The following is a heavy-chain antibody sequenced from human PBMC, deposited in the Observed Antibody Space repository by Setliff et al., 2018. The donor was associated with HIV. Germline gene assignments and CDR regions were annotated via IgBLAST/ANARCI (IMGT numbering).Heavy chain of an antibody. CDR3: ARVRFFDRIGYFARPYHFLDS. CDR2: ISHSGSP. Sequence: SETLSLTCAVNDESFSGYYWTWIRQPPGKGLEWIGEISHSGSPNYNPSLKSRVTMSRDTSKNQLSLSLSSVTAADTAVYYCARVRFFDRIGYFARPYHFLDSWGQGTLVTVSS. D-gene: IGHD3-22*01. J-gene: IGHJ4*02. V-gene: IGHV4-34*01. CDR1: DESFSGYY.